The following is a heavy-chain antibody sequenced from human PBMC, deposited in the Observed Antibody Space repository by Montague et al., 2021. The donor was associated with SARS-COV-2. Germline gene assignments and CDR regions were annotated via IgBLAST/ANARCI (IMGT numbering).Heavy chain of an antibody. CDR3: ARVGRQQLVRLSGMDV. CDR2: IYYSGXT. Sequence: SETLSLTCTVSGGSISSSSYYWGWIRQPPGKGLEWIGSIYYSGXTXYXXXXKXRVTISVDTSKNQFSLKLRSVTAADTAVYYCARVGRQQLVRLSGMDVWGQGTTVTVSS. V-gene: IGHV4-39*07. CDR1: GGSISSSSYY. D-gene: IGHD6-13*01. J-gene: IGHJ6*02.